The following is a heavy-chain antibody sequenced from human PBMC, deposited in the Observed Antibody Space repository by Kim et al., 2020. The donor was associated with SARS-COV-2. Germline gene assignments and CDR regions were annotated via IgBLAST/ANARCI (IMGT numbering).Heavy chain of an antibody. CDR1: GFTFGDYA. D-gene: IGHD4-17*01. V-gene: IGHV3-49*03. CDR3: TRSATVTTPNLFDP. CDR2: IRSKAYGGTT. Sequence: GGSLRLSCTASGFTFGDYAMSWFRQAPGKGLEWVGFIRSKAYGGTTEYAASVKGRFTISRDESKSIADLQMNSLKTEDTAVYYCTRSATVTTPNLFDPWGQGTLVTVSS. J-gene: IGHJ5*02.